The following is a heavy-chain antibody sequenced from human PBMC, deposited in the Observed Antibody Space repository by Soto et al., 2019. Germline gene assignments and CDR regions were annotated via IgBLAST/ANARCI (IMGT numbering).Heavy chain of an antibody. Sequence: GGSLRLSCAASGFTVSSNYMSWVRQAPGKGLEWVSVIYSGGSTYYADSVKGRFTISRHNSKNTLYLQMNSLRAEDTAVYYCARSASNSSGYYGYWGQGTLVTVSS. CDR1: GFTVSSNY. V-gene: IGHV3-66*01. J-gene: IGHJ4*02. CDR2: IYSGGST. CDR3: ARSASNSSGYYGY. D-gene: IGHD3-22*01.